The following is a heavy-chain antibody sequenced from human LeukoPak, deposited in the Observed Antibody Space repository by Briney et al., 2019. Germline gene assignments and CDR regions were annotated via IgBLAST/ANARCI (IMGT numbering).Heavy chain of an antibody. Sequence: SVKVSCKASGGTFSSYAISWVRQAPGQGLEWVGGIIPIFGTANYAQKFQGRVTITADESTSTAYMELSSLRSEDTAVYYCARLGWFGELLYEDYWGQGTPVTVSS. D-gene: IGHD3-10*01. V-gene: IGHV1-69*01. CDR2: IIPIFGTA. CDR1: GGTFSSYA. CDR3: ARLGWFGELLYEDY. J-gene: IGHJ4*02.